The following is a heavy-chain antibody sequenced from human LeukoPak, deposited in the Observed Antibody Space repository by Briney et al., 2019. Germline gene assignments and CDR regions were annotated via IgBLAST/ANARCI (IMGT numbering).Heavy chain of an antibody. D-gene: IGHD2-15*01. V-gene: IGHV3-48*02. CDR1: GFTFSSYS. CDR2: ISSSSSTI. Sequence: PGGSLRLSCAASGFTFSSYSTNWVRQAPGKGLEWVSYISSSSSTIYCADSVNGRFTISRDNAKNSLYLQMNSLRDEDTAVYYCARGTDVGYCSGGSCYSRTYYFDYWGQGTLVTVSS. CDR3: ARGTDVGYCSGGSCYSRTYYFDY. J-gene: IGHJ4*02.